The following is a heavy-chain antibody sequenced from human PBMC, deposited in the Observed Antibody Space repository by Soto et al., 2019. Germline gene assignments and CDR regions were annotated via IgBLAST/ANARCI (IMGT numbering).Heavy chain of an antibody. D-gene: IGHD3-10*01. J-gene: IGHJ5*02. CDR3: ARHRPMENCFDP. Sequence: SETQSLTKTFSDCSLGDSIYCWGWIRQPPGKGLEWIGSIYYSGSTYYNPSLKSRVTISVDTSKNQFSLKLSSVTAADTAVYSCARHRPMENCFDPWGQGTLVTVSS. V-gene: IGHV4-39*01. CDR2: IYYSGST. CDR1: DCSLGDSIYC.